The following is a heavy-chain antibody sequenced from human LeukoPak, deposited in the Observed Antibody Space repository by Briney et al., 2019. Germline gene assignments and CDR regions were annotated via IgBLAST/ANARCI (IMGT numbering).Heavy chain of an antibody. D-gene: IGHD1-14*01. CDR1: GYTFTGYF. V-gene: IGHV1-2*02. Sequence: ASVKVSCKASGYTFTGYFMHWVRQAPGQGLEWMGWINPNIGATKYARKFQGRVTMTRDTSISTAYMELSRLRSDDTAVYCCARGQLTDDLDYWGQGTLVTVSS. J-gene: IGHJ4*02. CDR3: ARGQLTDDLDY. CDR2: INPNIGAT.